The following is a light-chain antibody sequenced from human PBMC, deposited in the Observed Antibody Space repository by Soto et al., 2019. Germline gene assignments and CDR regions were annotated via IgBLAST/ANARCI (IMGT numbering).Light chain of an antibody. CDR2: GAS. CDR3: QQLTSYPLT. V-gene: IGKV1-9*01. J-gene: IGKJ4*01. CDR1: QDISSY. Sequence: DIPLTQSPPFLSASVGDRVTITCRASQDISSYLAWYQLKPGKAPKLLIYGASTLQSGVPSRFSGSGSGTEFTLTISSLQPEDFATYYCQQLTSYPLTFGGGTKVENK.